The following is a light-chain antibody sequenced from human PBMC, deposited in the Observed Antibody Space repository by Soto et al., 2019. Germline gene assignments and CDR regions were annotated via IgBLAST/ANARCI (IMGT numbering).Light chain of an antibody. CDR3: QQYNNWLQT. CDR2: GVS. CDR1: QSVASN. V-gene: IGKV3-15*01. J-gene: IGKJ1*01. Sequence: DIVMTQSPATLSVSPGEGATLSCRASQSVASNLAWYQQKPAQAPRLLIYGVSTRATGTPARFSGSGSGTEFTLTISSVQSEDFAVYYCQQYNNWLQTFGQGTKVEIK.